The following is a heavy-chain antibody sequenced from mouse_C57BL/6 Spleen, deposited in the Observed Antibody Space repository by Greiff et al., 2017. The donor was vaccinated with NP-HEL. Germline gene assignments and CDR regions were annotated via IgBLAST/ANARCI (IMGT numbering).Heavy chain of an antibody. Sequence: VQLQQSGAELVRPGTSVKVSCKASGYAFTNYLIEWVKQRPGQGLEWIGVINPGSGGTNYNEKFKGKATLTADKSSSTAYMQLSSLTSEDSAVYFCARLDDGYLYYFDYWGKGTTLTVSS. CDR2: INPGSGGT. CDR3: ARLDDGYLYYFDY. J-gene: IGHJ2*01. D-gene: IGHD2-3*01. V-gene: IGHV1-54*01. CDR1: GYAFTNYL.